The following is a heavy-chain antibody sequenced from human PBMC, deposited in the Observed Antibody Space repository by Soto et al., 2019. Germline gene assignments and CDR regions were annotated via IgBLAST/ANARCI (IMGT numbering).Heavy chain of an antibody. V-gene: IGHV1-58*01. CDR2: ITVGTGNT. CDR1: GFRFTSSS. J-gene: IGHJ4*02. D-gene: IGHD3-22*01. CDR3: AAGDSSGYYGG. Sequence: QLHLVQSGPEVKKPGTSVKVSCKASGFRFTSSSVQWVRQARGQRLEWIGWITVGTGNTNYAQKFQERVTITRDMSTSTAYMELRNLRSDDTAVYYCAAGDSSGYYGGWGQGTQVIVSS.